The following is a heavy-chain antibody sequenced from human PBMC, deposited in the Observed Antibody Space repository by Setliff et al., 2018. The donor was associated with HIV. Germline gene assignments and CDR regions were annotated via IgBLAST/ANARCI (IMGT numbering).Heavy chain of an antibody. D-gene: IGHD2-21*02. V-gene: IGHV4-4*02. J-gene: IGHJ3*01. CDR3: ARGEACGGGCHYAFEL. Sequence: PSETLSLTCAVSGGSISSDNWWTWVRQAPGKGLEWIGEIYHSEYTNYNPSLKSRVSMSVDKSKNQFSLKLTSVTAADMGVYYCARGEACGGGCHYAFELWGRGTMVTVSS. CDR1: GGSISSDNW. CDR2: IYHSEYT.